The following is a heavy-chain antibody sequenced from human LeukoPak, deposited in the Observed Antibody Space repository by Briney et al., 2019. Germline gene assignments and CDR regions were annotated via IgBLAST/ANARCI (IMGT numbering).Heavy chain of an antibody. D-gene: IGHD3-10*01. CDR3: ASSAFGYYYYGMDV. V-gene: IGHV4-34*01. J-gene: IGHJ6*02. Sequence: SSETLSLTCAVYGGSLSGYYWSWIRQPPGKGLEWIGEINHSGSTNYNPPLKSRVTISVDTSKNQFSLKLSSVTAADTAVYYCASSAFGYYYYGMDVWGQGTTVTVSS. CDR2: INHSGST. CDR1: GGSLSGYY.